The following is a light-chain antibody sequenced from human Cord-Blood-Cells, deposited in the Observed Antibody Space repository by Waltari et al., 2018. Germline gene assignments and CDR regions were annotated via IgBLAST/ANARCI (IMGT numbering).Light chain of an antibody. CDR1: QSVSSY. Sequence: EIVLTQSPATPSLSPGERATLSCRASQSVSSYLAWYQQKPGQAPRLLIYDASNRATGIPVRFSGSGSGTDFTLTISSLEPEDFAVYYCQQRSNWPPKYTFGQGTKLEIK. CDR3: QQRSNWPPKYT. V-gene: IGKV3-11*01. J-gene: IGKJ2*01. CDR2: DAS.